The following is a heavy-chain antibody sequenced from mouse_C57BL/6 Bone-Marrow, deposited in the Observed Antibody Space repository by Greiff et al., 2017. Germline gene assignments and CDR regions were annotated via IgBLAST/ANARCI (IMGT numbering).Heavy chain of an antibody. J-gene: IGHJ4*01. Sequence: QVQLQQSGAELARPGASVKLSCKASGYTFTSYGISWVKQRTGQGLEWIGEIYPRSGNTYYNEKFKGKATLTVDKSSSTAYMQLSSLTSEDTAVYYCTTRQLDHYYAMDYWGQGTSVTVSS. V-gene: IGHV1-81*01. CDR2: IYPRSGNT. D-gene: IGHD6-1*02. CDR1: GYTFTSYG. CDR3: TTRQLDHYYAMDY.